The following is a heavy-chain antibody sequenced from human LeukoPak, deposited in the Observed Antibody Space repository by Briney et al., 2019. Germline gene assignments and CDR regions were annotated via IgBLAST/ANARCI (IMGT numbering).Heavy chain of an antibody. J-gene: IGHJ4*02. CDR3: ARDHYDAPFDY. V-gene: IGHV1-2*02. CDR2: INPKNGGS. CDR1: GYTFTGYY. D-gene: IGHD3-16*01. Sequence: ASVKVSCKASGYTFTGYYMHWVRQAPGQGLEWVGWINPKNGGSNYAQKLQGRVTMTTDTSTSTAYMELRSLRSDDTAVYYCARDHYDAPFDYWGQGTLVTVSS.